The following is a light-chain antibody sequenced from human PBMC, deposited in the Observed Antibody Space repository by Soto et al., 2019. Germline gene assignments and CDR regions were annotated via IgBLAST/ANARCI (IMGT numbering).Light chain of an antibody. V-gene: IGKV1-5*03. Sequence: DTQMTQSPSTLSASVGDRVTITCRASQTVSDWLAWYKQKPGKAPNLLIYKASTLESGVPSRFSGSGSGTEFTLTITSLQPDDFATYYCQQYDGWPWTFGQGTXVDIK. CDR1: QTVSDW. CDR2: KAS. CDR3: QQYDGWPWT. J-gene: IGKJ1*01.